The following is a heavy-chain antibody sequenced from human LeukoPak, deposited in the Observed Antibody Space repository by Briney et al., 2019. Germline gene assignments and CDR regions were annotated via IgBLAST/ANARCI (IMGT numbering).Heavy chain of an antibody. D-gene: IGHD3-16*01. CDR1: GFTFSSYS. Sequence: GGSLRLSCAASGFTFSSYSMNWVRQAPGKRLEWVSSISSSSSYIYYADSVKGRFTISRDNAKNSLYLQMNSLRAEDTAVYYCARDLLGTMTTFHAFDIWGQGTMVTVSS. CDR2: ISSSSSYI. J-gene: IGHJ3*02. CDR3: ARDLLGTMTTFHAFDI. V-gene: IGHV3-21*01.